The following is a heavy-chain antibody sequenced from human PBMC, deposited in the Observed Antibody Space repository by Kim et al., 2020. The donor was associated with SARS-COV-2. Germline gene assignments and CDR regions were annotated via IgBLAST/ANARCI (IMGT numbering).Heavy chain of an antibody. J-gene: IGHJ4*02. CDR3: ARDFRVTGTTGLWDY. CDR1: GYSISSGYY. D-gene: IGHD1-20*01. V-gene: IGHV4-38-2*02. CDR2: IYHSGST. Sequence: SETLSLTCTVSGYSISSGYYWGWIRQPPGKGLEWIGSIYHSGSTDYNPSLKSRVTISVDTSKNQFSLKLSSVTAADTAVYYCARDFRVTGTTGLWDYWGQGTLVTVSS.